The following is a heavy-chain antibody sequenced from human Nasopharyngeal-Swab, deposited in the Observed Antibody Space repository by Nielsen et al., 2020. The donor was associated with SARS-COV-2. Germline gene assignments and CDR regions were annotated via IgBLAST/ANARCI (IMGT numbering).Heavy chain of an antibody. D-gene: IGHD1-26*01. CDR2: ISYDGSNK. V-gene: IGHV3-30-3*01. J-gene: IGHJ4*02. Sequence: GESLKISCAASGFTFSSYAMHWVRRAPGKGLEWVAVISYDGSNKYYADSVKGRFTISRDNSKNTLYLQMNSLRAEDTAVYYCARPSSGSYQSYFDYWGQGTLVTVSS. CDR3: ARPSSGSYQSYFDY. CDR1: GFTFSSYA.